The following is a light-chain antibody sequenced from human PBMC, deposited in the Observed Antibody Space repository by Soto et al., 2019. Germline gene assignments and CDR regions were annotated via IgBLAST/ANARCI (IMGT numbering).Light chain of an antibody. CDR3: CSYEGSSTFV. V-gene: IGLV1-47*01. CDR2: RNN. J-gene: IGLJ1*01. CDR1: TSNIGSNY. Sequence: QSVLTQPPSASGTPGQGVTISCSGSTSNIGSNYVYWYQQLPGTAPKLLIYRNNQRPSGVPDRFSGSKSGNTASLTISGLQAEDEADYYCCSYEGSSTFVFGTGT.